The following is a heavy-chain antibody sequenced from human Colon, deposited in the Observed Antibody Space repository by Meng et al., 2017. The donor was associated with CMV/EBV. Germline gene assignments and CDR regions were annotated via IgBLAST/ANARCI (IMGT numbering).Heavy chain of an antibody. J-gene: IGHJ6*02. V-gene: IGHV3-7*01. CDR2: IKQDGSTK. CDR3: ARDVGSGSYQTHHYYGLDL. Sequence: GGSLRLSCAATGFTFGDYWMSWVRQAPGKGLEWVADIKQDGSTKYYVASVKGRFTISRDNAKRSLFLQMNSLRVEDTSVYYCARDVGSGSYQTHHYYGLDLWGPGTTVTVSS. CDR1: GFTFGDYW. D-gene: IGHD3-10*01.